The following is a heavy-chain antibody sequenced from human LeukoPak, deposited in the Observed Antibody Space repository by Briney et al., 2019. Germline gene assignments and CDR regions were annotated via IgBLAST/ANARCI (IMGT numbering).Heavy chain of an antibody. V-gene: IGHV3-21*01. CDR2: ISSGSSYI. J-gene: IGHJ6*03. D-gene: IGHD6-13*01. CDR1: GFTFSSYE. CDR3: AKVGYSSSWYYYYYMDV. Sequence: GGSLRLSCAASGFTFSSYEMNWVRQAPGKGLEWVSIISSGSSYIHYADSVKGRFTISRDNAKNSLYLQMNSLRAEDTAVYYCAKVGYSSSWYYYYYMDVWGKGTTVTVSS.